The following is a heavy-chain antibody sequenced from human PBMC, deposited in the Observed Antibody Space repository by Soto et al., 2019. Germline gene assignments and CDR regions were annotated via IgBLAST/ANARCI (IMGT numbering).Heavy chain of an antibody. CDR2: IWYDGNTK. CDR3: ATTFISAETNQGDY. CDR1: GFTFSSYG. D-gene: IGHD2-2*01. V-gene: IGHV3-33*01. Sequence: QVQLVESGGGVVQPGRSLRLSCAASGFTFSSYGMHWVRQAPGKGLEWVAAIWYDGNTKYYADSVKGRFTIHRDNSKNTLDLQMNSRWAEDTAVYFCATTFISAETNQGDYCGQGTLVTVSA. J-gene: IGHJ4*02.